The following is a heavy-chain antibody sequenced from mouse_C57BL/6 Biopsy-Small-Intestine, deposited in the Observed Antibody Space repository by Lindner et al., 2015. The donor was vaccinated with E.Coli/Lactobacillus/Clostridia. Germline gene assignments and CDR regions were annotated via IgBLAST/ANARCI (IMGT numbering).Heavy chain of an antibody. CDR2: IRIDDGNT. Sequence: SVKVSCKASGYTFPNYAISWVRQAPGQGLEWMGWIRIDDGNTNYAQKFQGRVTMTTDTSTSTAYVELKSLRSDDTAVYYCAREPSWSGNSPRYYYSMDVWGQGTTVTVSS. J-gene: IGHJ1*01. CDR3: AREPSWSGNSPRYYYSMDV. V-gene: IGHV1-79*01. D-gene: IGHD3-1*01. CDR1: GYTFPNYA.